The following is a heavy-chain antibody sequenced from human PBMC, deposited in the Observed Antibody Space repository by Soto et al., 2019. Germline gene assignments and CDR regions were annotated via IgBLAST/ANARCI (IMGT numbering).Heavy chain of an antibody. CDR1: GGTFSSCA. CDR2: IIPIFGTA. Sequence: SVKVSCKASGGTFSSCAISCVRQAPGQGLEWMGGIIPIFGTANYAQKFQGRVTITADKSTSTAYMELSSLRSEDTAVYYCARVGGVIAHVNMVRAPLDYYYYYGMDVWGQGTTVTVSS. J-gene: IGHJ6*02. D-gene: IGHD3-10*01. CDR3: ARVGGVIAHVNMVRAPLDYYYYYGMDV. V-gene: IGHV1-69*06.